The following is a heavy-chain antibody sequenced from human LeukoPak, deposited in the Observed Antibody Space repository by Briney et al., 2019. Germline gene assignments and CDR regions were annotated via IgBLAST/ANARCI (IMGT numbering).Heavy chain of an antibody. Sequence: GASVKVSCKASGYTFTSYYMHWVRQAPGQGLEWMGIINPNAGTTSYAQKFQGRVTVTRDTSTSTVYMELSSLRSEDTAVYYCARVLRGGYYFLGSRGAFDIWGQGTMVTVSS. J-gene: IGHJ3*02. D-gene: IGHD3-22*01. CDR1: GYTFTSYY. V-gene: IGHV1-46*01. CDR2: INPNAGTT. CDR3: ARVLRGGYYFLGSRGAFDI.